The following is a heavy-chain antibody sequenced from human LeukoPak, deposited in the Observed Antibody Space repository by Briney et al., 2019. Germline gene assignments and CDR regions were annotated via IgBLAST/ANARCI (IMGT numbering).Heavy chain of an antibody. CDR1: GGTFNNYA. CDR2: IKPNNGGT. V-gene: IGHV1-2*02. J-gene: IGHJ4*02. D-gene: IGHD6-13*01. Sequence: ASVKVSCKASGGTFNNYAISWVRQAPGQGLEWMGWIKPNNGGTNYAQKFQGRVTMARDTSISTAYMELSSLRSDDTAVYYCVSQQVVPLWGQGTLVTVSS. CDR3: VSQQVVPL.